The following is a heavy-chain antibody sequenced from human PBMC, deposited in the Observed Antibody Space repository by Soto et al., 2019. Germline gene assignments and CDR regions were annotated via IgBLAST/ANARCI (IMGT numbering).Heavy chain of an antibody. J-gene: IGHJ3*02. CDR3: AFFTSGWPI. V-gene: IGHV3-74*01. CDR1: GITLSTYW. D-gene: IGHD6-19*01. Sequence: GGSLRLSCAASGITLSTYWIHWIRQAPGKGLVWVSSINNDGTDTKYAGSVKGRFTISRDNARNTLYLQMNSLRADDTAVYYCAFFTSGWPIWGQGTMVTVSS. CDR2: INNDGTDT.